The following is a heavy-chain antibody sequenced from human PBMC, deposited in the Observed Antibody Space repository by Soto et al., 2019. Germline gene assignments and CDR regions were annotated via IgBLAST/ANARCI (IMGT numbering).Heavy chain of an antibody. CDR2: INSDGSST. Sequence: GGSLRLSCAASGFTFSSYWMHWVRQAPGKGLVWVSRINSDGSSTSYADSVKGRFTISRDNAKNTLYLQMNSLRAEDTAVYYCARGGYSGYDFPKGERNRNWFDPWGQGTLVTVSS. CDR3: ARGGYSGYDFPKGERNRNWFDP. J-gene: IGHJ5*02. D-gene: IGHD5-12*01. CDR1: GFTFSSYW. V-gene: IGHV3-74*01.